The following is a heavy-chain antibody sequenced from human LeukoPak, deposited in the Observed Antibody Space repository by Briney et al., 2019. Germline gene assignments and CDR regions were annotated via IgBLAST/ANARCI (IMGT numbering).Heavy chain of an antibody. V-gene: IGHV1-2*02. Sequence: ASVKVSCKASGYTFTGYYMHWVRQAPGQGLEWMVWINPNSGGTNYAQKFQGRVTMTRDTSISTAYMELSRLRSDDTAVYYCARDRASGYDLRLFDYWGQGTLVTVSS. CDR3: ARDRASGYDLRLFDY. J-gene: IGHJ4*02. D-gene: IGHD5-12*01. CDR2: INPNSGGT. CDR1: GYTFTGYY.